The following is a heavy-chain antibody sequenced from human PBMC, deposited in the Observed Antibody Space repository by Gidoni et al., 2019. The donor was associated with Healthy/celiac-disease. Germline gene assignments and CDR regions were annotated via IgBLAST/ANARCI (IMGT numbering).Heavy chain of an antibody. Sequence: QVQLVQSGAEVKKPGSSVKVSCKASGGTFSSYAITWVRQAPGQGLEWMGRIIPILGIANYAQKFQGRVTITADKSTSTAYMELSSLRSEDTAVYYCARDRTVTTMAYYYYYYGMDVWGQGTTVTVSS. CDR2: IIPILGIA. V-gene: IGHV1-69*04. J-gene: IGHJ6*02. CDR3: ARDRTVTTMAYYYYYYGMDV. CDR1: GGTFSSYA. D-gene: IGHD4-4*01.